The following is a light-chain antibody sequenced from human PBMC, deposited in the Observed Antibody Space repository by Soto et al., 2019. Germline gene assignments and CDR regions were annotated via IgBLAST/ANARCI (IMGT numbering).Light chain of an antibody. J-gene: IGKJ3*01. CDR3: LQLDSYPFT. CDR2: GAS. CDR1: QGISSY. Sequence: DIQLTQSPSFLSASVGDRVTITCRASQGISSYLAWYQQKPGEAPRLLIYGASTLQSGVPSRFSGRGSGTDFTLTISILQPDVFATYFWLQLDSYPFTFVPGTKLEIK. V-gene: IGKV1-9*01.